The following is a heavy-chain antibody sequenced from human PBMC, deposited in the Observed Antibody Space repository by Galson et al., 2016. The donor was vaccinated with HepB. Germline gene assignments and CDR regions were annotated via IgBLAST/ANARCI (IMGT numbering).Heavy chain of an antibody. J-gene: IGHJ6*02. CDR2: IKTKIDGGTI. CDR1: GFTFSNAW. Sequence: SLRLSCAASGFTFSNAWMNWVRQAPGKGLEWVGRIKTKIDGGTIEYAAPVKGRFTISRDDSKNTLYLQMNSLKTEDTAKYYCTTFLVRGSLGYGVDVWGQGTTVTVSS. CDR3: TTFLVRGSLGYGVDV. V-gene: IGHV3-15*07. D-gene: IGHD3-10*01.